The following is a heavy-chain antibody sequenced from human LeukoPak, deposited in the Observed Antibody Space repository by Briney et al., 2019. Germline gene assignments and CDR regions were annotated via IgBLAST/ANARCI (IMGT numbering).Heavy chain of an antibody. CDR3: AREGDFYDYVWGSYREFYYYYGMDV. D-gene: IGHD3-16*02. CDR2: ISAYNGNT. Sequence: GASVKVSCKASGYTFTSYGISWVRQAPGQGLEWMGWISAYNGNTNYAQKLQGRATMTTDTSTSTAYMELRSLRSDDTAVYYCAREGDFYDYVWGSYREFYYYYGMDVWGQGTTVTVSS. J-gene: IGHJ6*02. CDR1: GYTFTSYG. V-gene: IGHV1-18*01.